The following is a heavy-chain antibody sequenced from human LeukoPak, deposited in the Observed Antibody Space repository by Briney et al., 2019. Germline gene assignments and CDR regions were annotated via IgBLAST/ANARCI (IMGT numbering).Heavy chain of an antibody. CDR1: VGSISSGTHY. CDR2: VFTSGSP. CDR3: ARAPGTRLRFLEWLLMDV. J-gene: IGHJ6*04. D-gene: IGHD3-3*01. Sequence: SETLSLTCNVSVGSISSGTHYWTWIRQPVGKGLEWLGRVFTSGSPTYNSSLKSRLTISMDKSKNQFSLKLTSVTAADTAVYYCARAPGTRLRFLEWLLMDVWGKGTTVTVSS. V-gene: IGHV4-61*02.